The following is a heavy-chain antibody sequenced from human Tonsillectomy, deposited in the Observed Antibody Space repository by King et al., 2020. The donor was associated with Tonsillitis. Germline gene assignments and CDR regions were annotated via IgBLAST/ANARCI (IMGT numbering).Heavy chain of an antibody. D-gene: IGHD1-26*01. V-gene: IGHV3-23*04. CDR2: ISGSGGST. J-gene: IGHJ6*02. Sequence: VQLVESGGGLVQPGGSLRLSCAASGFTFNSYAMSWVRQAPGKGLEWVSAISGSGGSTYYADSVKGRFTISRDNSKNTLYLQMNSLRAEDTAVYYCAKGTNSGNYYPDYYYGMDVWGQGTTVTVSS. CDR1: GFTFNSYA. CDR3: AKGTNSGNYYPDYYYGMDV.